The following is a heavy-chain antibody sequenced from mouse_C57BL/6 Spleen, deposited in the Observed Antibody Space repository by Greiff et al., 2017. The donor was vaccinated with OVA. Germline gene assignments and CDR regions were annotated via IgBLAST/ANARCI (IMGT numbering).Heavy chain of an antibody. CDR1: GYSFTGYY. D-gene: IGHD1-1*01. Sequence: EVQLQQSGPELVKPGASVKISCKASGYSFTGYYMNWVKQSPEKSLEWIGEINPSTGGTTYNQKFKAKATLTVDKSSSTAYMQLKSLTSEDSAVYYCARRDYGSRRDLFAYWGQGTLVTVSA. CDR3: ARRDYGSRRDLFAY. J-gene: IGHJ3*01. V-gene: IGHV1-42*01. CDR2: INPSTGGT.